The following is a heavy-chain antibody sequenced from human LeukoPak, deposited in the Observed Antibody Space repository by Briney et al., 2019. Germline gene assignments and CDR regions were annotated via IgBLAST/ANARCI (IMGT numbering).Heavy chain of an antibody. CDR1: GLTFSSYW. D-gene: IGHD3-16*01. J-gene: IGHJ4*02. CDR2: IKYDGSET. Sequence: PGGSLRLSCAASGLTFSSYWMTWVRQAPGKGLEWVATIKYDGSETYYVDSVGGRFSISRDNAKNSLYLQMNSLSAEDTAVYYCARDSTLSNYWGQGTLVTVSS. CDR3: ARDSTLSNY. V-gene: IGHV3-7*04.